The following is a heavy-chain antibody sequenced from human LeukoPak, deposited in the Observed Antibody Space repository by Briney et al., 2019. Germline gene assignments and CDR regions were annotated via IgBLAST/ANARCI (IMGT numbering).Heavy chain of an antibody. Sequence: ASVKVSCKTSGYTFSRSGISWVRQAPGLGLEWLGWISANNGDTRYSEKFRGRATITTETSTSTVYMELRSLRSEDTAVYYCASIAAAGNHWFDPWGQGTLVTVSS. J-gene: IGHJ5*02. V-gene: IGHV1-18*01. D-gene: IGHD6-13*01. CDR3: ASIAAAGNHWFDP. CDR1: GYTFSRSG. CDR2: ISANNGDT.